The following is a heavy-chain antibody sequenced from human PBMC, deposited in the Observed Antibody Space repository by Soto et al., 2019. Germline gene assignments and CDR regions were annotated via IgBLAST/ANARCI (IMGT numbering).Heavy chain of an antibody. CDR2: IRRSGDYT. CDR1: GFSFSTYS. Sequence: EVQLVESGGGLVMPGGSLRLSCIASGFSFSTYSMNWVRQAPGKGLEWVSSIRRSGDYTYYADSLKGRFTISRDNGQKGVALQKISLKAEDPAVYYWARATSLGGMDVWGQGTTVTVSS. CDR3: ARATSLGGMDV. J-gene: IGHJ6*02. V-gene: IGHV3-21*01. D-gene: IGHD3-10*01.